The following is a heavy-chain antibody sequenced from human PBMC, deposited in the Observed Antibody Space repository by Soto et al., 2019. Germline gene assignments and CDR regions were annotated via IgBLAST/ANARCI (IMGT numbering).Heavy chain of an antibody. V-gene: IGHV1-46*03. Sequence: GASVKVSCKASGYTFTSYYVHWVRQAPGQGLEWMGIINPSAGTTTYAQKIQVRVTMTRDTSTSTVYMELSSLRSEDTAVYYCARERERTNGVCPFDYWGQGTLVTVS. CDR1: GYTFTSYY. CDR3: ARERERTNGVCPFDY. J-gene: IGHJ4*02. CDR2: INPSAGTT. D-gene: IGHD2-8*01.